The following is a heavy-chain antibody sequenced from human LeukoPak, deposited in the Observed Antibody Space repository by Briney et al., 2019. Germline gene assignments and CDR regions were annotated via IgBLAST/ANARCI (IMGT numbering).Heavy chain of an antibody. V-gene: IGHV4-59*12. J-gene: IGHJ4*02. CDR3: ARGTLGIKGNFDY. Sequence: SETLSLTCTVSGGSISSYYWSWIRQPPGKGLEWIGYIYHSGSTYYNPSLKSRVTISVDRSKNQFSLKLSSVTAADTAVYYCARGTLGIKGNFDYWGQGTQVTVSS. D-gene: IGHD7-27*01. CDR1: GGSISSYY. CDR2: IYHSGST.